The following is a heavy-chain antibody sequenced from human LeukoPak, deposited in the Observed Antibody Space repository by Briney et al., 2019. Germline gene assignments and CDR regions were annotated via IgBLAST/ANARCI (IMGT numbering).Heavy chain of an antibody. V-gene: IGHV3-21*01. CDR2: ISSSSSYI. CDR3: ARDHDYGGNSQDY. Sequence: GGSLRLSCAASGFTFSSYSMNWVRQAPGKGLEWVSSISSSSSYIYYADSVKGRFTISRDNAKNSLYLQMNSLRAEDTAVYYCARDHDYGGNSQDYWGQGTLVTVSS. D-gene: IGHD4-23*01. CDR1: GFTFSSYS. J-gene: IGHJ4*02.